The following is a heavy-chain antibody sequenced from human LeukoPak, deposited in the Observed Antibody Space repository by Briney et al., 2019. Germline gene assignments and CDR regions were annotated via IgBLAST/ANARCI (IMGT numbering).Heavy chain of an antibody. CDR2: ISSSGSTI. J-gene: IGHJ4*02. D-gene: IGHD3-10*01. CDR1: GFTFSSYE. CDR3: ARDFITMVRGFDY. V-gene: IGHV3-48*03. Sequence: GGSLRLSCAASGFTFSSYEMNWVRQAPGKGLEWVSYISSSGSTIYYADSVKGPFTISRDNAKNSLYLQMNSLRAEDTAVYYCARDFITMVRGFDYWGQGTLVTVSS.